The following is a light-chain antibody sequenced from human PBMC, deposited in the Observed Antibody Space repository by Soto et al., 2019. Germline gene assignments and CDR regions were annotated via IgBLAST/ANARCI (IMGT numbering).Light chain of an antibody. CDR2: STN. J-gene: IGLJ2*01. Sequence: QTVVTQEPSFSVSPGGTVTLTCGLSSGSVSTSYYPSWYQQNPGQAPRTLIYSTNTRSSGVPDRFSGSILGNKAALTITGAQADDESDYYCVLYMGSGISVLGGGTKVTVL. CDR3: VLYMGSGISV. CDR1: SGSVSTSYY. V-gene: IGLV8-61*01.